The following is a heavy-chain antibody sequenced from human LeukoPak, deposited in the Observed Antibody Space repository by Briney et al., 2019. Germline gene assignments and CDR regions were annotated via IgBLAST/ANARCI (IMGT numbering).Heavy chain of an antibody. CDR2: IGSAGDT. Sequence: GGSLRLSCAASGSTLSGYDMHWVRQSTGKGLEWVSCIGSAGDTYYAGSVKGRFTISREDAKKSLYLQMNSLRAGDTAVYYCVRGIGNYYDSGAADCWGQGTRVTVSS. CDR3: VRGIGNYYDSGAADC. D-gene: IGHD3-10*01. CDR1: GSTLSGYD. J-gene: IGHJ4*02. V-gene: IGHV3-13*04.